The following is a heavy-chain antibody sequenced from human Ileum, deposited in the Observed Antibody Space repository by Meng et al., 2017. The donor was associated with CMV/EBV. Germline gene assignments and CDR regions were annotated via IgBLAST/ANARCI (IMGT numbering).Heavy chain of an antibody. CDR1: GFTLSSHW. D-gene: IGHD1-7*01. V-gene: IGHV3-74*01. CDR3: ARAGGLRGTDLDN. Sequence: GESLKISCAASGFTLSSHWMHWVRQTPGKGLVRVSRIKPDGSYTTYADSVKGRFTISRDSAKNMLYLQMNSLRAEDTAVYFCARAGGLRGTDLDNWGQGTLVTVSS. J-gene: IGHJ4*02. CDR2: IKPDGSYT.